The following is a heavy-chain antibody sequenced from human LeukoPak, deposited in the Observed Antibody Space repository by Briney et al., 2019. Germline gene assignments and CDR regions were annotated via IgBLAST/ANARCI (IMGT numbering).Heavy chain of an antibody. CDR3: ARVLGWAGFDY. Sequence: SETLSLTCTVSGGSISSFYRSWFRQPAGKGLEWIGRIYSSGSTNYNPSLKSRLTMSVDTSKNQFSLRLSSVTAADTAVYYCARVLGWAGFDYWGQGTLVTVSS. CDR2: IYSSGST. J-gene: IGHJ4*02. D-gene: IGHD6-19*01. V-gene: IGHV4-4*07. CDR1: GGSISSFY.